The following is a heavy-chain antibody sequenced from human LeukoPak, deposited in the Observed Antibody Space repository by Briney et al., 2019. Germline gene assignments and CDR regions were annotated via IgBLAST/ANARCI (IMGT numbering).Heavy chain of an antibody. CDR2: IYTSGST. D-gene: IGHD5-18*01. CDR1: GGSISSGSYY. J-gene: IGHJ4*02. Sequence: SETPSLTCTVSGGSISSGSYYWSWIRQPAGKGLEWIGRIYTSGSTNYNPSLKSRVTISVDTSKNQFSLKLSSVTAADTAVYYCARRYSYGYYFDYWGQGTLVTVSS. V-gene: IGHV4-61*02. CDR3: ARRYSYGYYFDY.